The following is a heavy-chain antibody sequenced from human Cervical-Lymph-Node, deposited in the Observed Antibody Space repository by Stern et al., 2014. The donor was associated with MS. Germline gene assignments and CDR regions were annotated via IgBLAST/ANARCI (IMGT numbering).Heavy chain of an antibody. CDR1: GFTFSNYG. V-gene: IGHV3-23*04. D-gene: IGHD4-17*01. CDR3: AKVSDDYDAHWFFDL. J-gene: IGHJ2*01. Sequence: EDQLVESGGGFVKPGGSLRLSCAVSGFTFSNYGMSWVRRAPGKGLEWVSALSGMGGNTIYADSVKGRFTISRNNFQNALYLQMSSLRADDTAVYYCAKVSDDYDAHWFFDLWGRGTLVTVSS. CDR2: LSGMGGNT.